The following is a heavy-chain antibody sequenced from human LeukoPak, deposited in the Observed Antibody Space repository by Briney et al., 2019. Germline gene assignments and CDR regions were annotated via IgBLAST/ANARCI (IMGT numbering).Heavy chain of an antibody. D-gene: IGHD6-6*01. CDR2: IYYIGTT. V-gene: IGHV4-39*01. CDR1: GGSISSGGSY. Sequence: MSSETLSLTCTVSGGSISSGGSYWAWIRQPPGRGLEWIGSIYYIGTTYYNPSLKSRVTISVDTSKNQFSLKLSSVTAADTAVYYCASAEYSSFGQFDYWGQGTLVTVSS. J-gene: IGHJ4*02. CDR3: ASAEYSSFGQFDY.